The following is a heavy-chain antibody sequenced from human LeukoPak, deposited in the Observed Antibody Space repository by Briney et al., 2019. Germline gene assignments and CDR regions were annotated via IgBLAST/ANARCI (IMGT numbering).Heavy chain of an antibody. Sequence: GGSLRLSCVVSGFTFSESWMSWVRQAPGKGLGWVASLNLDGSDKYYVDSVKGRFTISRDNAKNSLYLQMDSLRVEDTAVYYRAKGKRYPDYWGQGTRVTVSS. CDR2: LNLDGSDK. CDR3: AKGKRYPDY. V-gene: IGHV3-7*03. D-gene: IGHD1-1*01. J-gene: IGHJ4*02. CDR1: GFTFSESW.